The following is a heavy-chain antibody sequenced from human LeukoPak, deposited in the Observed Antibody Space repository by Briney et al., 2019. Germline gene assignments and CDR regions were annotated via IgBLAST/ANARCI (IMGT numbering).Heavy chain of an antibody. CDR2: IKQDGSEK. CDR3: ARESFLEWLFPTFDY. V-gene: IGHV3-7*01. CDR1: GFTLSSYW. J-gene: IGHJ4*02. D-gene: IGHD3-3*01. Sequence: GGSLRLSCAASGFTLSSYWMSWVRQAPGKGLEWVANIKQDGSEKYYVDSVKGRFTISRDNAKNSLYLQMNSLRAEDTAVYYCARESFLEWLFPTFDYWGQGTLVTVSS.